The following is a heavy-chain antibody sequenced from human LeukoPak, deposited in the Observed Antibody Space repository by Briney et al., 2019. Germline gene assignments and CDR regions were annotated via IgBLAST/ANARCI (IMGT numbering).Heavy chain of an antibody. J-gene: IGHJ5*02. D-gene: IGHD5-12*01. CDR1: GYTFTSYG. V-gene: IGHV1-18*01. CDR2: ISAYNGNT. CDR3: ARRATVPNWFDP. Sequence: ASVKVSCKASGYTFTSYGISWVRQAPGQGLEWMGWISAYNGNTNYAQKLQGRVTMTTDTSTSTAYTELRSLRSDDTAVYYCARRATVPNWFDPWGQGTLVTVSS.